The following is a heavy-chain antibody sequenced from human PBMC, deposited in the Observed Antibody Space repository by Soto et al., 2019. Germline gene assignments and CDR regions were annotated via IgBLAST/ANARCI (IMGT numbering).Heavy chain of an antibody. Sequence: PGESLKISCKGSGYSFTSYWISWVRQMPGKGLEWMGRIDPSDSYTNYSPSFQGHVTISADKSISTAYLQWSSLKASDTAMYYCAIQGVVVAAAEDYYYGMDVWGQGTTVTVSS. V-gene: IGHV5-10-1*01. J-gene: IGHJ6*02. CDR2: IDPSDSYT. D-gene: IGHD2-2*01. CDR3: AIQGVVVAAAEDYYYGMDV. CDR1: GYSFTSYW.